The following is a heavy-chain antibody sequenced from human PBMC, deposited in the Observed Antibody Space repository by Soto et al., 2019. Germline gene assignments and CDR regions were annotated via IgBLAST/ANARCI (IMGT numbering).Heavy chain of an antibody. V-gene: IGHV6-1*01. CDR3: TRMVFKIADYYYYYSMDV. J-gene: IGHJ6*03. CDR1: GDSVSSNSAA. CDR2: TYYRSKWYN. Sequence: SQTLSLTCAIAGDSVSSNSAAWNWIRQSPSKGLEWLGRTYYRSKWYNDYAVSVKSRITINPDTSKNQFSLQLNSVTPEDTALYYCTRMVFKIADYYYYYSMDVWGKGTLLTGSS. D-gene: IGHD3-22*01.